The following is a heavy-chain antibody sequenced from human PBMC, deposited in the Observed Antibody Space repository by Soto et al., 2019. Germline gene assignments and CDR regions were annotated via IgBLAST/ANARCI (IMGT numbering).Heavy chain of an antibody. Sequence: PSETLSLTCTVSGGSISSGDYYWSWIRQPPGKGLEWIGYIYYSGSTYYNPSLKSRVTISVDTSKNQFSLKLSSVTAADTAVYYCARYGDYRGWFDPWGQGILVTVSS. CDR3: ARYGDYRGWFDP. V-gene: IGHV4-30-4*01. CDR2: IYYSGST. D-gene: IGHD4-17*01. J-gene: IGHJ5*02. CDR1: GGSISSGDYY.